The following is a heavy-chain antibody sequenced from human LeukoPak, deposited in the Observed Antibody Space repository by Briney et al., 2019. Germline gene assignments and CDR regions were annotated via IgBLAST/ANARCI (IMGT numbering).Heavy chain of an antibody. J-gene: IGHJ4*02. D-gene: IGHD2-15*01. CDR1: GGSISNYY. CDR3: ARRGYCSANSCYLFDY. CDR2: IYYDGST. Sequence: SETLSLTCTVSGGSISNYYWSWIRQPPGKGLEYIGHIYYDGSTNYSPSLKSRLTISVDTSKNQFSLKLTSVTAADTAVYYCARRGYCSANSCYLFDYWGQGTLVTVSS. V-gene: IGHV4-59*08.